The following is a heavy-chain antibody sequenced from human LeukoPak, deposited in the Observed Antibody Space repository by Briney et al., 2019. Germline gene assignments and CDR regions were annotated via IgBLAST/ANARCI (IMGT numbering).Heavy chain of an antibody. CDR1: GGSISSYY. J-gene: IGHJ6*02. Sequence: PSETLSLTCTVSGGSISSYYWSWIRQPPWKGLEWIGFIYYSGSTNYNPSLKSRVTISVDTSKNQFSLKLSSVTAADTAVYYCAGGVLGYCSGGSCYSRTSAWYYGMDVWGQGTTVTVSS. D-gene: IGHD2-15*01. CDR3: AGGVLGYCSGGSCYSRTSAWYYGMDV. V-gene: IGHV4-59*01. CDR2: IYYSGST.